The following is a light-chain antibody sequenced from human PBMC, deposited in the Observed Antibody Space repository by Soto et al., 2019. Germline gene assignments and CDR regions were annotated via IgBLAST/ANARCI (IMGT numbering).Light chain of an antibody. V-gene: IGLV1-40*01. CDR3: QSCDTPLSSWV. J-gene: IGLJ3*02. CDR1: SSNIGAGYD. Sequence: QSVLTQAPSVSGAPGQRVTISCTGSSSNIGAGYDVQWYQHLPGTAPKLLIHGNTNRPSGVPDRFSGSKSGTSASLAITALQAEDEGDYYCQSCDTPLSSWVFGGGTKVTVL. CDR2: GNT.